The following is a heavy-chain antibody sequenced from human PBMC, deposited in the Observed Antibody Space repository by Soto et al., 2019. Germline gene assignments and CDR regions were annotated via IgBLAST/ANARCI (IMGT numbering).Heavy chain of an antibody. CDR3: ARDVQHWWDYPTGGYDY. CDR1: GYSFVTYG. CDR2: IGPYKGRT. D-gene: IGHD2-8*02. J-gene: IGHJ4*02. V-gene: IGHV1-18*04. Sequence: QIQLVQSGLEVKKPGASVRVSCKTSGYSFVTYGISLVRQAPGQGPEWVAWIGPYKGRTTYSERLHGRVTRSTDMHATTVYMELRSLGPDDTAVYYWARDVQHWWDYPTGGYDYWCQGTLVTCSA.